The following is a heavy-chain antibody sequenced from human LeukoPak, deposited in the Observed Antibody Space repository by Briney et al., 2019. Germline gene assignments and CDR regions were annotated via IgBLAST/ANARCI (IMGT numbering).Heavy chain of an antibody. CDR3: ARDKERIAAADNGYFQH. Sequence: ASVKVSCKASGYTFTSYAMHWVRQAPGQRLEWMGWINAGNGNTKYSQKFQGRVTITRDTSASTAYMELSSLRSEDTAVYYCARDKERIAAADNGYFQHWGQGTLVTVSS. D-gene: IGHD6-13*01. V-gene: IGHV1-3*01. J-gene: IGHJ1*01. CDR2: INAGNGNT. CDR1: GYTFTSYA.